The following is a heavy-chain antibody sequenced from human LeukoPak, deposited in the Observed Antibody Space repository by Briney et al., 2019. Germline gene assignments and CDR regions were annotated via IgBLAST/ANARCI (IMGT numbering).Heavy chain of an antibody. J-gene: IGHJ5*02. V-gene: IGHV3-9*01. Sequence: GGSLRLSCAASGFTFDDYAMHWVRQAPGKGLEWVSGISWNSGSIGYADSVKGRFTISRDNAKNSLYLQMNSLRAEDTALYYCAKGRSNTYYDFWSGYYGSFDPWGQGTLVTVSS. D-gene: IGHD3-3*01. CDR3: AKGRSNTYYDFWSGYYGSFDP. CDR2: ISWNSGSI. CDR1: GFTFDDYA.